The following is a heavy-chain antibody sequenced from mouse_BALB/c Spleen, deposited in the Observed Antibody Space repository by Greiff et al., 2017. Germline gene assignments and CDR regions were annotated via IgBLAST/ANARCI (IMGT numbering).Heavy chain of an antibody. V-gene: IGHV2-9*02. CDR2: IWAGGST. CDR1: GFSLTSYG. D-gene: IGHD2-4*01. Sequence: QVQLKESGPGLVAPSQSLSITCTVSGFSLTSYGVHWVRQPPGKGLEWLGVIWAGGSTNYNSALMSRPSISKDNSKSQVFLKMNSLQTDDTAMYYCAREGYYDYDGYAMDYWGQGTSVTVSS. J-gene: IGHJ4*01. CDR3: AREGYYDYDGYAMDY.